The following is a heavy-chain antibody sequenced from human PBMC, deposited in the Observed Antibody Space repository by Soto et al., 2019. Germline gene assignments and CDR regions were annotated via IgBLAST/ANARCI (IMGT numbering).Heavy chain of an antibody. CDR2: ISGSGDGT. Sequence: GSLRLSCAASGFTFSSFALSWVRQAPGKGLEWVSAISGSGDGTDYADSVKGRFTISRDNSKNTLYLQMNSLRAEDTAVYYCAGPGYSSQDYWGQGALVTVSS. CDR1: GFTFSSFA. V-gene: IGHV3-23*01. J-gene: IGHJ4*02. CDR3: AGPGYSSQDY. D-gene: IGHD5-18*01.